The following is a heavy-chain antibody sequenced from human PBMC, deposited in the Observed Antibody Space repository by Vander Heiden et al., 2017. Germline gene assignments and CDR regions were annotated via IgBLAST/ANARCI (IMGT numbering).Heavy chain of an antibody. D-gene: IGHD2-2*02. Sequence: EVQLVESGGGLVQPGGCLSLSCAASGFTFSRYWMHWVRQAPGKGLVWVSRINSDGSSTSYADSVKGRFTISRDNAKNTLYLQMNSLRAEDTAVYYCAKSRGYCSSTSCYRAANWFDPWGQGTLVTVSS. V-gene: IGHV3-74*01. J-gene: IGHJ5*02. CDR2: INSDGSST. CDR3: AKSRGYCSSTSCYRAANWFDP. CDR1: GFTFSRYW.